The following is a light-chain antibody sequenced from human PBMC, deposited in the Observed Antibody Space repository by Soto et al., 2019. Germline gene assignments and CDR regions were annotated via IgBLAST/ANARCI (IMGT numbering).Light chain of an antibody. V-gene: IGKV1-27*01. Sequence: DIQMTQSPSSLSASVGDRVTITCRASQDISDYLAWYQQKPGQVPKLLISAASTLQSGVPSRFRSSASGTDFTLTITGLHPDDFAAYYCQNYNGPPWTFGQGTKVEIQ. CDR3: QNYNGPPWT. CDR1: QDISDY. J-gene: IGKJ1*01. CDR2: AAS.